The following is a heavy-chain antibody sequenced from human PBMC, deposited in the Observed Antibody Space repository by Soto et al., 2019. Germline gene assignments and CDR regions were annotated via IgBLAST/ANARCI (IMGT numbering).Heavy chain of an antibody. CDR2: MNPNSGNT. D-gene: IGHD3-10*01. Sequence: QMQLVQSGAEVKEPGASVKVSCKASGYSFTSYDINWVRQATGQGLEWMGWMNPNSGNTGYAQKFKGRVTMTKNTSINTAYMELSSLRSEDTAVYYCVGRGSQGYYYYGMDVWGQGTTVTVSS. J-gene: IGHJ6*02. CDR3: VGRGSQGYYYYGMDV. V-gene: IGHV1-8*01. CDR1: GYSFTSYD.